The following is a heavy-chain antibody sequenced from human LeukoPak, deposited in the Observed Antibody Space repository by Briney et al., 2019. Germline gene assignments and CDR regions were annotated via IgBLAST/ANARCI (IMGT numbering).Heavy chain of an antibody. J-gene: IGHJ4*02. D-gene: IGHD3-16*01. Sequence: ASVKVSCKTSGYIFTSYYLHWVRQAPGQGLEWLGVVYPSAGTSDPAQRFRARITLSDDTSTSTVYIELRSLKSEDTAIYFCVREYHGGYFDFWGQGTLVTVSS. V-gene: IGHV1-46*03. CDR2: VYPSAGTS. CDR1: GYIFTSYY. CDR3: VREYHGGYFDF.